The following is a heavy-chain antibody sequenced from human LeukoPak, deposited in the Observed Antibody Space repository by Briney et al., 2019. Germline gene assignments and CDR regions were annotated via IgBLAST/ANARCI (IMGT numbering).Heavy chain of an antibody. Sequence: GGSLRLSCAASGFTFSSYAMSWVRQAPGKGLEWVSAINGSGGSTYYADSVKGRFTISRDNSKNTLYLQMNSLRAEDTAVYYCAKRSNYVSYYFYYWGQGTLVTVSS. V-gene: IGHV3-23*01. CDR2: INGSGGST. D-gene: IGHD4-11*01. J-gene: IGHJ4*02. CDR1: GFTFSSYA. CDR3: AKRSNYVSYYFYY.